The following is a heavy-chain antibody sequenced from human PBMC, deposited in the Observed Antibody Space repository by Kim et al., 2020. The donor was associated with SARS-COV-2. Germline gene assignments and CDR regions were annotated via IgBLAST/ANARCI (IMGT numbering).Heavy chain of an antibody. J-gene: IGHJ5*02. CDR2: IYYSGST. CDR3: ARAGGYYDFWSGQYNWFDP. CDR1: GGSISSYY. Sequence: SETLSLTCTVSGGSISSYYWSWIRQPPGKGLEWIGYIYYSGSTNYNPSLKSRVTISVDTSKNQFSLKLSSVTAADTAVYYCARAGGYYDFWSGQYNWFDPWGQGTLVTVSS. V-gene: IGHV4-59*13. D-gene: IGHD3-3*01.